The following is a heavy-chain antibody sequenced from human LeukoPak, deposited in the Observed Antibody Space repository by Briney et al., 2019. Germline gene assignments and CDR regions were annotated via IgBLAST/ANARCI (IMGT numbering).Heavy chain of an antibody. Sequence: SETLSLTCTVSGGSISSSSYYWGWIRQPPGKGLEWIGSIYYSGSTYYNPSLKSRVTISVDTSKNQFSLKLSSVTAADTAVYYCARVKGRLSWFDPWGQGTLFTVSS. CDR1: GGSISSSSYY. CDR2: IYYSGST. J-gene: IGHJ5*02. V-gene: IGHV4-39*01. CDR3: ARVKGRLSWFDP.